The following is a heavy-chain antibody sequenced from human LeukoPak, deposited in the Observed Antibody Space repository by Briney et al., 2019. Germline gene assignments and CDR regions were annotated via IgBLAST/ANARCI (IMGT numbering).Heavy chain of an antibody. CDR2: INPNSGGT. V-gene: IGHV1-2*02. Sequence: ASVKVSCKASGYTFTGYYMHWVRQAPGQGLEWMGWINPNSGGTNYAQKFQGRVTMTRDTSISTAYMELSRLRSDDTAVYYCARSKGSHYYYMDVWGKGTTVTVSS. CDR3: ARSKGSHYYYMDV. D-gene: IGHD1-26*01. J-gene: IGHJ6*03. CDR1: GYTFTGYY.